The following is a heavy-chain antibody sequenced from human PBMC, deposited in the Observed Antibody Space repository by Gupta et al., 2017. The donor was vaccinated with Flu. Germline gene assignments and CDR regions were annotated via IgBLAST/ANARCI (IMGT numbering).Heavy chain of an antibody. CDR2: INPNSGGT. CDR1: GYTFTGYY. J-gene: IGHJ4*02. V-gene: IGHV1-2*02. CDR3: ARVFVGYDSSGYQDY. D-gene: IGHD3-22*01. Sequence: QVQLVQSGAEVKKPGASVKVSCKASGYTFTGYYMHWVRQAPGHGLEWMGWINPNSGGTNYAQKFQGRVTMTRDTSISTAYMELSRLRSDDTAVYYCARVFVGYDSSGYQDYWGQGTLVTVSS.